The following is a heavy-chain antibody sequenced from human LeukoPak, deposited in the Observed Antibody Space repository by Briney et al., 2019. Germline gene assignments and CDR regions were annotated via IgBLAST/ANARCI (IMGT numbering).Heavy chain of an antibody. J-gene: IGHJ4*02. Sequence: PGGSLRLSCAASEFTVSSNYMSWVRQAPGKGLEWVSVIYSGGSTYYADPVKGRFTISRDNSKNTLYLQMNSLRAEDTAVYYCARANCGGDCFPYYFDYWGQGTLVTVSS. V-gene: IGHV3-66*01. CDR1: EFTVSSNY. CDR3: ARANCGGDCFPYYFDY. CDR2: IYSGGST. D-gene: IGHD2-21*02.